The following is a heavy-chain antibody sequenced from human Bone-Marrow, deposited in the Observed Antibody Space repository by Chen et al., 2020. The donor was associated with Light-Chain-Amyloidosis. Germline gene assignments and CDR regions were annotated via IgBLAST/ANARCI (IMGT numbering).Heavy chain of an antibody. Sequence: EVQLEQSGPEVKKPGESLKISCKGSGYTFPNYWIGWVRQMPGKGLEWMGVIYPDDSDARYSPSFERQVTISADKSITTAYLQWSSLKASDTAMYYCARRRDGYNFDYWGQGTLVTVSS. CDR3: ARRRDGYNFDY. CDR2: IYPDDSDA. V-gene: IGHV5-51*01. J-gene: IGHJ4*02. D-gene: IGHD5-12*01. CDR1: GYTFPNYW.